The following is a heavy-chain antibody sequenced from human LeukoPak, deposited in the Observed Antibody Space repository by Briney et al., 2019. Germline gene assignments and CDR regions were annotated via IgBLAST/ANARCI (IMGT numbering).Heavy chain of an antibody. J-gene: IGHJ4*02. V-gene: IGHV4-39*01. CDR2: IYYSGST. CDR1: GGSIGFTTYY. CDR3: ARLSDY. Sequence: SETLSLTCTVSGGSIGFTTYYWGWIRQPPGKGLEWIGSIYYSGSTDYNPSLKSRVTISVAPSKNQFSLNLRSVTAADTAVYYCARLSDYWGQGTLVTVSS.